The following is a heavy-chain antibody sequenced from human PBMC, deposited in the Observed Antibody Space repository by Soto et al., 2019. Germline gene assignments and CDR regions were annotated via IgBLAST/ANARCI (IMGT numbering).Heavy chain of an antibody. D-gene: IGHD6-19*01. CDR3: AREAGSVAFDI. J-gene: IGHJ3*02. V-gene: IGHV1-46*01. Sequence: QVQLVQSGAEVKKPGASVKVSCKASGYTFTSYYMHWVRQAPGQGLEWMGIINPSGGSTSYVEKFQGRVTMTRDTSTSTVYMELSSLRSEDTAVYYCAREAGSVAFDIWGQGTMVTVSP. CDR1: GYTFTSYY. CDR2: INPSGGST.